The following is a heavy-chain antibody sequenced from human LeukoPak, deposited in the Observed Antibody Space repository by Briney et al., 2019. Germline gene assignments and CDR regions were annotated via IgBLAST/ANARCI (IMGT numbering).Heavy chain of an antibody. V-gene: IGHV1-2*02. Sequence: ASVKVSCKASGYTFTGYYMHWVRQAPGQGLEWMGWINPNSGGTNYAQKFQGRVAMTRDTSISTAYMELSRLRSDDTAVYYCAREYYYSSGLDYWGQGTLVTVSS. CDR2: INPNSGGT. CDR1: GYTFTGYY. CDR3: AREYYYSSGLDY. J-gene: IGHJ4*02. D-gene: IGHD3-22*01.